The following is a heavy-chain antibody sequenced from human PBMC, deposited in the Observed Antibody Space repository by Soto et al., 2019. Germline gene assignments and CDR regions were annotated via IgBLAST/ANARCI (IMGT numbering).Heavy chain of an antibody. J-gene: IGHJ4*02. Sequence: ASVKVSCKASGYTFTSYYMHWVRQAPGQGLEWMGIINPSGGSTSYAQKFQGRVTMTRDTSTSTAYMELSSLRTEDTAVYYCASHSPATRGVIMRCALGYWGQGPLVKVS. D-gene: IGHD3-10*01. V-gene: IGHV1-46*01. CDR2: INPSGGST. CDR3: ASHSPATRGVIMRCALGY. CDR1: GYTFTSYY.